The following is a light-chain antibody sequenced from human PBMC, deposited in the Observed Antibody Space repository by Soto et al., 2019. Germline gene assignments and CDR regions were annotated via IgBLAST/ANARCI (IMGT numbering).Light chain of an antibody. V-gene: IGKV1-9*01. Sequence: DIQLTQSPSFLSASVGDRVTITCRASQGISSYLAWYQQKPGKAPKLLIYAASILQSGVPSRFSGSGSGTEFTLTISSLQSEDFATYYCQQLNSYPRTFGRGTEVEIK. CDR2: AAS. CDR1: QGISSY. J-gene: IGKJ1*01. CDR3: QQLNSYPRT.